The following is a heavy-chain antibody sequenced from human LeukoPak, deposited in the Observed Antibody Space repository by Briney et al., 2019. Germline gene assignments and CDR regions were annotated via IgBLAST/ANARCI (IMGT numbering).Heavy chain of an antibody. J-gene: IGHJ4*02. CDR3: ARDPGYSYGCDY. D-gene: IGHD5-18*01. Sequence: GRSLRLSCAASGFTFSSYAMHWVRPAPGKGLEWVAVISYDGSNKYYADSVKGRFTISRDNSKNTLYLQMNSLRAEDTAVYYCARDPGYSYGCDYWGQGTLVTVSS. CDR1: GFTFSSYA. CDR2: ISYDGSNK. V-gene: IGHV3-30*04.